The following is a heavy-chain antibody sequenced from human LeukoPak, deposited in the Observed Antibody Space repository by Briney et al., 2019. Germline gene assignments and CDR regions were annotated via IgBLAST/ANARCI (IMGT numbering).Heavy chain of an antibody. V-gene: IGHV1-8*01. Sequence: ASVKASCKASGYTFTSYDINWVRQAPGQGLEWMGWMNPNSGNTGYAQKFQGRVTMTRNTSISTAYMELSSLRSEDTAVYSCARVLPSWYYYYYGMDVWGQGTTVTVTS. D-gene: IGHD2-2*01. CDR1: GYTFTSYD. J-gene: IGHJ6*02. CDR2: MNPNSGNT. CDR3: ARVLPSWYYYYYGMDV.